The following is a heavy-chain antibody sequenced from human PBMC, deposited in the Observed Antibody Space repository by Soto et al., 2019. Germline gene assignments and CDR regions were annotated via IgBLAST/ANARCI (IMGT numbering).Heavy chain of an antibody. CDR1: GGSFSGYY. D-gene: IGHD3-3*01. Sequence: PXATLSLTCAVYGGSFSGYYWSWIRQPPGKGLEWIGEINHSGSTNYNPSLKSRVTISVDTSKNQFSLKLSSVTAADTAVYCCARGLAAIFGVVIKAYGMDVWGQGTTVTVSS. CDR2: INHSGST. J-gene: IGHJ6*02. V-gene: IGHV4-34*01. CDR3: ARGLAAIFGVVIKAYGMDV.